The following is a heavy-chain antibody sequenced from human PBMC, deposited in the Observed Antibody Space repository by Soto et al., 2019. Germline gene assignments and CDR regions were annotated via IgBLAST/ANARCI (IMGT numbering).Heavy chain of an antibody. CDR3: TRVTIVVVAAAGFYP. D-gene: IGHD2-2*01. CDR1: GFTFGDYA. Sequence: GGSLRLSCTASGFTFGDYAMSWFRQAPGKGLEWVGFIRSKAYGGTTEYAASVKGRFTISRDDSKSIAYLQMNSLKTEDTAVYYCTRVTIVVVAAAGFYPWGQGTLVTVSS. V-gene: IGHV3-49*03. CDR2: IRSKAYGGTT. J-gene: IGHJ5*02.